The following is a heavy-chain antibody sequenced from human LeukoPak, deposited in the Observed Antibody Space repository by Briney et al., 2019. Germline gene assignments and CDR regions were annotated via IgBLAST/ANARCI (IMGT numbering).Heavy chain of an antibody. D-gene: IGHD3-10*01. J-gene: IGHJ5*02. CDR3: ARRSGYGSHWFDP. V-gene: IGHV4-34*01. CDR2: INHSGST. Sequence: ETLSLTCAVYGGSFSGYYWSWIRQPPGKGLEWIGEINHSGSTNYNPSLKSRVTISVDTSKNQFSLKLSSVTAADAAVYYCARRSGYGSHWFDPWGQGTLVTVSS. CDR1: GGSFSGYY.